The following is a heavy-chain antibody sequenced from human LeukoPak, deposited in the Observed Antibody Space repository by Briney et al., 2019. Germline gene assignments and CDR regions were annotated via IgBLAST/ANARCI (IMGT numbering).Heavy chain of an antibody. CDR2: ISGSGGST. V-gene: IGHV3-23*01. D-gene: IGHD1-26*01. Sequence: AGGSLRLSCAASGFTFSSYAMSWVRQAPGKGLEWVSAISGSGGSTYYADSVKGRFTISRDNSKNTLYLQMNSLRAEDTAVYYCAKDHSIVGATPYYDYWGQGTLVTVSS. J-gene: IGHJ4*02. CDR1: GFTFSSYA. CDR3: AKDHSIVGATPYYDY.